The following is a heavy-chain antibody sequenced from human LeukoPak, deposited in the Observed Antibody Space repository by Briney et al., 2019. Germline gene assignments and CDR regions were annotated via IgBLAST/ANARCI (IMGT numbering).Heavy chain of an antibody. CDR2: ISAYNGNT. D-gene: IGHD3-10*01. J-gene: IGHJ6*02. Sequence: ASVKVSCKASGYTFTSYGISWVRQAPGQGLEWMGWISAYNGNTNYAQKLQGRVTMTRNTSISTAYMELSSLRSEDTAVYYCARGSSVVRGVTYYYYYYGMDVWGQGTTVTVSS. CDR1: GYTFTSYG. V-gene: IGHV1-18*01. CDR3: ARGSSVVRGVTYYYYYYGMDV.